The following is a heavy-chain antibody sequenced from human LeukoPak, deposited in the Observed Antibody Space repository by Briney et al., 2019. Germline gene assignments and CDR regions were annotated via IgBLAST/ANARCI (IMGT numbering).Heavy chain of an antibody. CDR2: INIGGRTT. CDR3: ARIKSSSWSTHDY. D-gene: IGHD6-13*01. Sequence: PGGSLRLSCVASGFTFTSYWMHWVRQAPGKGLVWVSRINIGGRTTNYADSVKGRFTISRDNAKSTLYLQMNRLRAEGTAVYDCARIKSSSWSTHDYRGQGTLVTVSS. J-gene: IGHJ4*02. CDR1: GFTFTSYW. V-gene: IGHV3-74*01.